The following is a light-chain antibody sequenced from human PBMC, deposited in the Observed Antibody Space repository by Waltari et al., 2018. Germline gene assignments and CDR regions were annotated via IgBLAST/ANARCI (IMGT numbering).Light chain of an antibody. V-gene: IGLV3-21*04. Sequence: SFVLTQPPSVSVAPGKTARITCGGNILGSTSVHWYQQTPGLAPLLVIYYNSDRPSGIPERFSGSNSGKTATLTISRVEAGDEADYYCQVWHDNNWVFGGGTKLTVL. CDR1: ILGSTS. J-gene: IGLJ3*02. CDR3: QVWHDNNWV. CDR2: YNS.